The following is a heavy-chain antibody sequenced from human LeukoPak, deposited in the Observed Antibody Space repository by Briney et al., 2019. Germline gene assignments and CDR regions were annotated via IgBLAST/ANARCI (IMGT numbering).Heavy chain of an antibody. V-gene: IGHV3-48*04. J-gene: IGHJ3*02. D-gene: IGHD1-26*01. CDR3: AKGELGAFDI. CDR1: GFTFSSYS. Sequence: GGSLRLSCAASGFTFSSYSMNWVRQAPGKGLEWVSYISGAGTIYYADSVMGRFTISRDNAKNSLYVQMNSLIAEDTAVYYCAKGELGAFDIWGQGTMVTVSS. CDR2: ISGAGTI.